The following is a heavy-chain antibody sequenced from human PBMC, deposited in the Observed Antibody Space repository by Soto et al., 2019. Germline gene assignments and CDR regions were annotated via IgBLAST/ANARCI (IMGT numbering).Heavy chain of an antibody. CDR1: GFTITNAW. D-gene: IGHD3-22*01. CDR2: INRNADGGAT. CDR3: NIDRHGAWFQYNGVDV. Sequence: EVQLVESGGGLVKPGGSLSLSCAAYGFTITNAWINWVRQAPGKGLEWVGRINRNADGGATDYDAFVKGRFTISRDDSKNTVCLQMTSLKTEDTAVYYCNIDRHGAWFQYNGVDVWGQGTTVTVSS. V-gene: IGHV3-15*01. J-gene: IGHJ6*02.